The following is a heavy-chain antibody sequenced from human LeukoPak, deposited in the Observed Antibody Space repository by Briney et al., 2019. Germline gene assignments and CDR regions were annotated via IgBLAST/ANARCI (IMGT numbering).Heavy chain of an antibody. V-gene: IGHV1-2*02. CDR3: ARGYYYGSGSKYYYYGMDV. Sequence: ASVKVSCRASGYTFTGYYMHWVRQAPGQGLEWMGWINPNSGGTNYAQKFQGRVTMTRDTSISTAYMELSRLRSDDTAVYYCARGYYYGSGSKYYYYGMDVWGQGTTVTVSS. D-gene: IGHD3-10*01. J-gene: IGHJ6*02. CDR2: INPNSGGT. CDR1: GYTFTGYY.